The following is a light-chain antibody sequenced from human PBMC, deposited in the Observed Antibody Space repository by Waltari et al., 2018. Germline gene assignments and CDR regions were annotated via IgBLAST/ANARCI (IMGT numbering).Light chain of an antibody. J-gene: IGLJ2*01. CDR2: GNH. CDR1: NSNIGNNH. CDR3: AVWDDSLSAVV. V-gene: IGLV1-47*01. Sequence: QSVLTPPPSASETPGQRITIPFSGINSNIGNNHVSWYQQLPATTPKLLIYGNHQRPSGVPDRFSGSKSGASASLAISGLRSEDEADYYCAVWDDSLSAVVFGGGTKLTV.